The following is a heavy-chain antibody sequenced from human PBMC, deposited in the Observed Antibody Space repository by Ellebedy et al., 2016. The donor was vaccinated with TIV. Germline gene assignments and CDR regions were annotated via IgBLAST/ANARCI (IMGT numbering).Heavy chain of an antibody. J-gene: IGHJ4*02. CDR1: GYTFTGYY. Sequence: ASVKVSCKASGYTFTGYYMHWVRQAPGQGLEWMGWISAYNGNANYAQKLQGRVTMTTDTSTSTAYMELRSLRSDDTAMYYCAREPDTAMITCDYWGQGTLVTVSS. CDR3: AREPDTAMITCDY. V-gene: IGHV1-18*04. CDR2: ISAYNGNA. D-gene: IGHD5-18*01.